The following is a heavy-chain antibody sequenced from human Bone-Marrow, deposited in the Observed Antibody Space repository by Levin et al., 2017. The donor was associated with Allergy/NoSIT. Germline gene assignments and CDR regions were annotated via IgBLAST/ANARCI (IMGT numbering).Heavy chain of an antibody. V-gene: IGHV3-23*01. D-gene: IGHD3-10*01. J-gene: IGHJ4*02. Sequence: HPGGSLRLSCAASGFTFNNYAMNWVRQAPGKGLEWVSTISGRGDDTYYADSVRGRFTVSRDNSKEMLYLQMNSLRVEDTGLYFCTKKAFGKIDYWGQGAPVTVSS. CDR1: GFTFNNYA. CDR3: TKKAFGKIDY. CDR2: ISGRGDDT.